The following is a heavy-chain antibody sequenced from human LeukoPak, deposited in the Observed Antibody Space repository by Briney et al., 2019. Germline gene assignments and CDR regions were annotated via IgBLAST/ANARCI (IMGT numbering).Heavy chain of an antibody. CDR2: IRSKNDGGTI. Sequence: GGSLRLSCAASGFTFSNAWMAWVRQAPGKGLEWVGRIRSKNDGGTIGYAAPVKDRFTISRDDSKNTLYLQMNSLEIEDIAVYFCTTDRTMKGYWGQGTLVTVSS. CDR3: TTDRTMKGY. CDR1: GFTFSNAW. J-gene: IGHJ4*02. V-gene: IGHV3-15*01. D-gene: IGHD3-22*01.